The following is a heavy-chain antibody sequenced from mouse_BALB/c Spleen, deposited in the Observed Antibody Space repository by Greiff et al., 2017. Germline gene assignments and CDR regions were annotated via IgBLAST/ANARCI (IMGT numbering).Heavy chain of an antibody. J-gene: IGHJ2*01. D-gene: IGHD1-1*01. CDR3: ARPTLGGYFDY. V-gene: IGHV2-2*02. CDR2: IWSGGST. CDR1: GFSLTSYG. Sequence: VMLVESGPGLVQPSQSLSITCTVSGFSLTSYGVHWVRQSPGKGLEWLGVIWSGGSTDYNAAFISRLSISKDNSKSQVFFKMNSLQANDTAIYYCARPTLGGYFDYWGQGTTLTVSS.